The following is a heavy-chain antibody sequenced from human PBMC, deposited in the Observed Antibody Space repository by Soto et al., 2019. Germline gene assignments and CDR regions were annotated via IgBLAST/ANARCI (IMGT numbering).Heavy chain of an antibody. J-gene: IGHJ6*02. CDR2: TYYRSKEYN. CDR1: GDSVSSNSAA. V-gene: IGHV6-1*01. Sequence: SQTLSLTCAISGDSVSSNSAAWNWIRQSPSRGLEWLGRTYYRSKEYNDYAVSVKSRITINPDTSKNQFSLQLNSVTPENTAVYYCARDQGYCNYEDGYYYYYVMDAWGQGTTVAVSS. D-gene: IGHD4-4*01. CDR3: ARDQGYCNYEDGYYYYYVMDA.